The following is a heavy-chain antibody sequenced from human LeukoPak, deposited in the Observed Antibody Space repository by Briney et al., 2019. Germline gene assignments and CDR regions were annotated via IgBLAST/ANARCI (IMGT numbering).Heavy chain of an antibody. D-gene: IGHD3-10*01. J-gene: IGHJ3*02. Sequence: ASVKVSCKVSGYTLTELSMHWVRQAPGKGLEWMGGFDPEDGETIYAQKFQGRVTMTEDTSTDTAYMELSSLRSEDTAVYYCATDDGSGSYRGAFDIWGQGTMVTVSS. V-gene: IGHV1-24*01. CDR1: GYTLTELS. CDR3: ATDDGSGSYRGAFDI. CDR2: FDPEDGET.